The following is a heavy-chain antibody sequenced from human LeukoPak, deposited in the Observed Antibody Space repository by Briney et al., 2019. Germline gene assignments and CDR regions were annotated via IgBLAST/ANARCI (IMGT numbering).Heavy chain of an antibody. D-gene: IGHD2-21*02. CDR3: ARELPREVTLDY. V-gene: IGHV3-74*01. CDR1: EFNFFSYG. Sequence: AGGSLRLSCVASEFNFFSYGMQWVRQAPGKGLAWVSRIFTDGTTTSYADSVKGRFTISRDNAKNTLYLEMKSLRVEDTAVYYCARELPREVTLDYWGQGTLVTVSP. CDR2: IFTDGTTT. J-gene: IGHJ4*01.